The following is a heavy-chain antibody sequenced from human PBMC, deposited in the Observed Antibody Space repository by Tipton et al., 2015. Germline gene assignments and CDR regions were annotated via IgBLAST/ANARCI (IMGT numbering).Heavy chain of an antibody. CDR1: GFTFSSYT. J-gene: IGHJ4*02. Sequence: SLRLSCAASGFTFSSYTMNWVRQAPGKGLEWVSYILTTSDTIHYADSVKGRFTISRDNGKNSLYLQMNSLRDEDTAVYYCARDHIWAFDIWGQGTLVTVSS. V-gene: IGHV3-48*02. CDR3: ARDHIWAFDI. CDR2: ILTTSDTI. D-gene: IGHD3-9*01.